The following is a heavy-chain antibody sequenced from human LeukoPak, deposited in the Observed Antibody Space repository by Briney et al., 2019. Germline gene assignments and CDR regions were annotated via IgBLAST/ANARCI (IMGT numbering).Heavy chain of an antibody. CDR3: ARVNRRVSGYYYYYMDV. CDR2: IYHSGST. J-gene: IGHJ6*03. Sequence: SETLSLTRTVSGVSISSYYWSWIRQPPGKGLEWIGYIYHSGSTNYNPSLKSRVTISVDTSKNQFSLKLSSVTAEDTAVYSCARVNRRVSGYYYYYMDVWGKGTTVTVSS. D-gene: IGHD6-6*01. CDR1: GVSISSYY. V-gene: IGHV4-59*01.